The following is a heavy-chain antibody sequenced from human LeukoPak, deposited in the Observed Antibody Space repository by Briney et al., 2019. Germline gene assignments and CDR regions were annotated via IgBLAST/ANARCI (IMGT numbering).Heavy chain of an antibody. CDR1: GFTFSSYG. CDR3: AKRGRVKEHSPMTFDY. Sequence: GGSLRLSCAASGFTFSSYGMSWVRQAPGKGLEWVSSISGSSDNTYYADSVKGRFNISRDNSENTLYLQMNSLRAEDTAIYYCAKRGRVKEHSPMTFDYWGQGTLVTVSS. CDR2: ISGSSDNT. V-gene: IGHV3-23*01. D-gene: IGHD2-8*01. J-gene: IGHJ4*02.